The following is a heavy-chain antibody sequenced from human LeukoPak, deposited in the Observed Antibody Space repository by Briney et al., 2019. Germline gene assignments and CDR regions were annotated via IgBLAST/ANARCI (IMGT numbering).Heavy chain of an antibody. CDR1: GFTFSNYA. D-gene: IGHD3-3*01. V-gene: IGHV3-23*01. CDR2: ISGSGGTT. Sequence: GGSLRLSYAASGFTFSNYAMSWVRQAPGKGLEWVSAISGSGGTTYYADSVKGRFTISRDNSKNTLYLQMNSLRAEDTAVYYCAKGSKSGPANFDYWGQGTLVTVSS. CDR3: AKGSKSGPANFDY. J-gene: IGHJ4*02.